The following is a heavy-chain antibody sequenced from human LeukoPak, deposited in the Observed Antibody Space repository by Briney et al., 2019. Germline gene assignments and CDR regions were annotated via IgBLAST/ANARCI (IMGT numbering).Heavy chain of an antibody. D-gene: IGHD6-13*01. J-gene: IGHJ4*02. CDR3: AREVFAAGPYFDY. CDR1: GYTFTRYA. CDR2: INTNTGNP. V-gene: IGHV7-4-1*02. Sequence: ASVKVSCKASGYTFTRYALNWVRRAPGQGLEWMGWINTNTGNPTYAQGFTGRFVFSLDTSVSTAYLQISSLKAEDTAVYYCAREVFAAGPYFDYWGQGTLVTVSS.